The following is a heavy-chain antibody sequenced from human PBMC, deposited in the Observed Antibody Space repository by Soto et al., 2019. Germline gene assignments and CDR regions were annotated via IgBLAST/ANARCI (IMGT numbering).Heavy chain of an antibody. CDR1: GYSFTSYS. D-gene: IGHD6-13*01. V-gene: IGHV5-51*01. Sequence: GESLKISCQGSGYSFTSYSTGWVRQMPGKGLEWMGIIYPGDSDTRYSPSFQGQVTISADKSISTAYLQWSSLKASDTAMYYCARTSAAGKYYYGMDVWGQGTTVTVSS. CDR2: IYPGDSDT. J-gene: IGHJ6*02. CDR3: ARTSAAGKYYYGMDV.